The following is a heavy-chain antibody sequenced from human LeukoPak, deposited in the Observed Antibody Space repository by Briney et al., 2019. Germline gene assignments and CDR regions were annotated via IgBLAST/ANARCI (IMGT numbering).Heavy chain of an antibody. J-gene: IGHJ5*02. Sequence: GGSLRLSCAASGFTFSNYGMSWVRQAPGKGLEWVSAISGSGGSTYYADSVKGRFTISRDNSKNTLYLQMNSLRAEDTAVYYCAKDPGAMATYNWFDPWGQGTLVTVSS. CDR2: ISGSGGST. D-gene: IGHD5-18*01. CDR3: AKDPGAMATYNWFDP. CDR1: GFTFSNYG. V-gene: IGHV3-23*01.